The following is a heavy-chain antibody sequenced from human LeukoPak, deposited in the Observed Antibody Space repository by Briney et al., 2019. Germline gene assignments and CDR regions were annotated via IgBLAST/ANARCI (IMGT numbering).Heavy chain of an antibody. CDR3: AKYLAGGWYYFDC. CDR2: ISGSGEST. D-gene: IGHD6-19*01. J-gene: IGHJ4*02. Sequence: AGGSLRLSCAASGFTFSSNAMSWVRQAPGKGLEWVSGISGSGESTYYTESVKGRFTISRDNSKNTLYLEMNRLRAEDTAVYYCAKYLAGGWYYFDCWGQGTLVTVSS. V-gene: IGHV3-23*01. CDR1: GFTFSSNA.